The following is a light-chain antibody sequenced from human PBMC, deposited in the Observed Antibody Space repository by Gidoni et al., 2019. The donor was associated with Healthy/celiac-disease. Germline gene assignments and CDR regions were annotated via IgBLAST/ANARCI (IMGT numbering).Light chain of an antibody. CDR1: QDISNY. Sequence: DIQMTQSPSSLSASVGDRVTITCQASQDISNYLNWYQQKPGKAPKLLIYDASNLETGVPSRFSGSGSGTDFTFTISSLQPEDIATYYCQQYDKGTFGQGTKLEIK. CDR2: DAS. J-gene: IGKJ2*02. CDR3: QQYDKGT. V-gene: IGKV1-33*01.